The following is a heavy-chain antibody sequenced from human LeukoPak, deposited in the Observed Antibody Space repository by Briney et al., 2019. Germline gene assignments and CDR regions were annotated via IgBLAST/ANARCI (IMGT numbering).Heavy chain of an antibody. V-gene: IGHV3-23*01. J-gene: IGHJ6*02. CDR1: GFTFYSYA. CDR3: AKALSGGYDYYYYGMDV. D-gene: IGHD5-12*01. CDR2: ISGSGGST. Sequence: GGSLRLSCAASGFTFYSYAMSWVRQAPGRGLEWVSGISGSGGSTYYADSVKGRFTISRDNSKNTLYLQMNSLRVEDTAVYYCAKALSGGYDYYYYGMDVWGQGTTVTVSS.